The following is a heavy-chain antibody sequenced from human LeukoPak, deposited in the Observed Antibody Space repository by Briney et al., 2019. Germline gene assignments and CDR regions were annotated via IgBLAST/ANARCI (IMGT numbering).Heavy chain of an antibody. CDR2: ITPSGGT. D-gene: IGHD5-24*01. CDR1: GHTFTSYA. CDR3: ARDRYGDGFAHLDY. V-gene: IGHV1-2*02. Sequence: ASVKVSCKAPGHTFTSYAIHWVRQAPGQGLEWMGWITPSGGTNYPQKFQGRVAITWDTSITTAYMDLSRLTSDDTAVYYCARDRYGDGFAHLDYWGQGALVTVSS. J-gene: IGHJ4*02.